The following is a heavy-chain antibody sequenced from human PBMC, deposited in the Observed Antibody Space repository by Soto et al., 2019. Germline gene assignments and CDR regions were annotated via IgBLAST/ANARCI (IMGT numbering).Heavy chain of an antibody. D-gene: IGHD3-22*01. V-gene: IGHV4-31*03. J-gene: IGHJ4*02. CDR1: GGSISRGGYY. CDR3: ARTRKYYYDSSGRFDY. Sequence: SETLSLTCTVSGGSISRGGYYWSWIRQNPGKGLEWIGYTYNSVSTYYNPSLKSRVTISVDTSKNQFSLKLSSVTAADTAVYYCARTRKYYYDSSGRFDYWGQGTLVTVS. CDR2: TYNSVST.